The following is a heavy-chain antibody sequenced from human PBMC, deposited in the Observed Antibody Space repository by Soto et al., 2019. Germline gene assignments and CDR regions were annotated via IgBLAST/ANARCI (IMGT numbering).Heavy chain of an antibody. D-gene: IGHD2-15*01. CDR1: GGTFSSYA. V-gene: IGHV1-69*13. J-gene: IGHJ6*02. Sequence: ASVKVSCKASGGTFSSYAISWVRQAPGQGLEWMGGIIPIFGTANYAQKFQGRVTITADESTSTAYMELSSLRSEDTAVYYCARGRSSTGWSRYYYYGMDVWGQGTTVTVS. CDR3: ARGRSSTGWSRYYYYGMDV. CDR2: IIPIFGTA.